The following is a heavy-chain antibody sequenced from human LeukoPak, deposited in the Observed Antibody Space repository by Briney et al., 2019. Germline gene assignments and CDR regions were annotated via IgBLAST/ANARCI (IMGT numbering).Heavy chain of an antibody. D-gene: IGHD1-1*01. CDR3: ARGCAQLDN. Sequence: PSETLSLTCTVSGGSITSHYWTWIRQPPGRGLDWIGYILYSGSTNYNPSLKSRVTMSADTSKNQLSLKLNSVTAADTAVYYCARGCAQLDNWGQGTLVTVSS. J-gene: IGHJ4*02. CDR1: GGSITSHY. CDR2: ILYSGST. V-gene: IGHV4-59*08.